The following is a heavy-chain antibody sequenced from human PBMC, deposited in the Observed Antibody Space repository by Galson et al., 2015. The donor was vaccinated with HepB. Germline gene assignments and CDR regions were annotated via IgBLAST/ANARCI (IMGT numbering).Heavy chain of an antibody. CDR3: SRADIAIVPAALDP. D-gene: IGHD2-2*01. J-gene: IGHJ5*02. CDR1: GYTFINSA. V-gene: IGHV1-3*01. Sequence: SVKVSYKAYGYTFINSAMHWVRQAPVPRLEWMGWINAGNGTTKYSQKFQGRVTITRDTSASTAYMELSSLRSADTAVYYCSRADIAIVPAALDPWGQGTLVTVSS. CDR2: INAGNGTT.